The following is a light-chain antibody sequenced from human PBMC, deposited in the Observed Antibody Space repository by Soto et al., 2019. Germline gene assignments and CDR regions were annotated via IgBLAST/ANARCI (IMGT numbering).Light chain of an antibody. J-gene: IGKJ1*01. CDR2: GAS. V-gene: IGKV3D-15*01. CDR1: QSISIN. Sequence: EIVLTQSPGTLYVSPGDRVTLSCRASQSISINLAWYQHKPGQAPRLLIHGASTRATGVPARISGSGSGTEFTLTISSLQSEDFAVYYCQQFRHWPWTFGQGNKVEVK. CDR3: QQFRHWPWT.